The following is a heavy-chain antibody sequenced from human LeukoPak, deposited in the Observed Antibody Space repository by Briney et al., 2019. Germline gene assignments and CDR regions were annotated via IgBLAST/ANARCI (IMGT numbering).Heavy chain of an antibody. CDR2: IRSKANSYAT. V-gene: IGHV3-73*01. D-gene: IGHD5-12*01. CDR3: TSRSVGTSDY. Sequence: GGSLRLSCAASGFTFSGSVMHWVRQASGKGLEWVGRIRSKANSYATAYAASVEGRFTISRDGSKNTAFLQMNSLKTEDTAVYYCTSRSVGTSDYWGQGTLVTVSS. J-gene: IGHJ4*02. CDR1: GFTFSGSV.